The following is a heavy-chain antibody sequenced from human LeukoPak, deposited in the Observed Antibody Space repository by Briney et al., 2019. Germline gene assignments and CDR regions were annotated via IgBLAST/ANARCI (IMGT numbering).Heavy chain of an antibody. CDR2: IIPILGIA. D-gene: IGHD2-2*01. CDR1: GGTFSSYA. Sequence: ASVKVSCKASGGTFSSYAMSWVRQAPGQGLEWVGRIIPILGIANYAQKFQGRVTITRNTSISTAYMELSSLRAEDTAVYYCARVIVVVPAAQIRFDPWGQGTLVTVSS. V-gene: IGHV1-69*04. J-gene: IGHJ5*02. CDR3: ARVIVVVPAAQIRFDP.